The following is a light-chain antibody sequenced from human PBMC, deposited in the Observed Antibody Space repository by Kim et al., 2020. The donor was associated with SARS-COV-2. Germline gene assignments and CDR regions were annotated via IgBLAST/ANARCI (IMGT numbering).Light chain of an antibody. J-gene: IGLJ3*02. V-gene: IGLV3-1*01. CDR3: QAWDSSTAV. CDR1: KVGDKY. CDR2: QDS. Sequence: VSPGQTASITCSGDKVGDKYACWYQQKPGQSPVLVIYQDSKRPSGIPERFSGSNSGNTATLTISGTQAMDEADYYCQAWDSSTAVFGGGTKLTVL.